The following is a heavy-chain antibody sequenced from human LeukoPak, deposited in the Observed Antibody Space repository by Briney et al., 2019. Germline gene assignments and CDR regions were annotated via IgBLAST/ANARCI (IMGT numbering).Heavy chain of an antibody. Sequence: GESLKISCKGSGYSFTSYWIGWVRQMPGKGLEWMGIIYPGDSDTRYSPSFQGQVTISADKSISIAYLQWSSLKASDTAMYYCAKLRGSGSYYPHAIDYWGQGTLVTVSS. CDR2: IYPGDSDT. CDR3: AKLRGSGSYYPHAIDY. J-gene: IGHJ4*02. D-gene: IGHD3-10*01. V-gene: IGHV5-51*01. CDR1: GYSFTSYW.